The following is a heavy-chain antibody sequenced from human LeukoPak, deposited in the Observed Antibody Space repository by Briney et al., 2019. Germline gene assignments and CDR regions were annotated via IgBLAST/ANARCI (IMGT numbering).Heavy chain of an antibody. V-gene: IGHV4-59*08. J-gene: IGHJ4*02. Sequence: SETLSLTCTVSGGSISSYYWSWIRQPPGKGLEWIGYIYYSGSTNYNPSLKSRVTISVDTSKNQFSLKLSSVTAADTAVYYCARAVVGATGLYFDYWGQGTLVTVSS. CDR2: IYYSGST. CDR3: ARAVVGATGLYFDY. D-gene: IGHD1-26*01. CDR1: GGSISSYY.